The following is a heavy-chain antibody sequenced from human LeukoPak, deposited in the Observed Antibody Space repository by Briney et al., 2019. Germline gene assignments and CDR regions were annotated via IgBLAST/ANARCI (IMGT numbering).Heavy chain of an antibody. CDR1: GFTFSNSG. V-gene: IGHV3-23*01. CDR2: ISTDAGET. CDR3: AKGSGNGYGSGPFDY. Sequence: GGSLRLSCAASGFTFSNSGMSWVRQAPGKGLEWVSAISTDAGETHYADSVKGRFTISRDNSKNTVSLQMSSLRAEDTALYYCAKGSGNGYGSGPFDYWGQGTLVTVSS. D-gene: IGHD3-10*01. J-gene: IGHJ4*02.